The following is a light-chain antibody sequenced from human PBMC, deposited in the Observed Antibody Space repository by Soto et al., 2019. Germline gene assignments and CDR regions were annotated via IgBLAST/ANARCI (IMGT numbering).Light chain of an antibody. CDR3: QQYNNWPQT. V-gene: IGKV3-15*01. CDR1: QSVATN. CDR2: GAS. J-gene: IGKJ1*01. Sequence: EAVLTQSPSALSVYTGERATLSCRASQSVATNLAWYQQRPGQAPRLLIYGASKRAIGLPARFSGSGSGTEFTLTITSLQSEDFAVYYCQQYNNWPQTFGQGTKV.